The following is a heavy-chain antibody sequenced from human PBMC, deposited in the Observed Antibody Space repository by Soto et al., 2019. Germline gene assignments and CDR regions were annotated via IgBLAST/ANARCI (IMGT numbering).Heavy chain of an antibody. CDR1: GGSFSGYY. CDR2: INHSGST. D-gene: IGHD6-13*01. V-gene: IGHV4-34*01. CDR3: AREYSSSPEDWFDP. J-gene: IGHJ5*02. Sequence: QVQLQQWGAGLLKPSETLSLTCAVYGGSFSGYYWSWIRQPPGKGLEWIGEINHSGSTNYNPSLKSRVTISVDTSKNQFSLKLSSVTDADTAVYYCAREYSSSPEDWFDPWGQGTLVTVSS.